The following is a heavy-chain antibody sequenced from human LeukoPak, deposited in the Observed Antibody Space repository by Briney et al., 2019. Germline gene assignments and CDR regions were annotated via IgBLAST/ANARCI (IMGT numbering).Heavy chain of an antibody. J-gene: IGHJ6*03. CDR2: MNPNSGNT. D-gene: IGHD3-9*01. V-gene: IGHV1-8*01. CDR3: ARGGVLRYFDWGPEDYYYMDV. Sequence: ASVKVSCKASGYTFTSYDINWVRQATGQGLEWMGWMNPNSGNTGYAQKFQGRVTMTRNTSISTAYMELSSLRSEDTAVYYCARGGVLRYFDWGPEDYYYMDVWGKGTTVTVSS. CDR1: GYTFTSYD.